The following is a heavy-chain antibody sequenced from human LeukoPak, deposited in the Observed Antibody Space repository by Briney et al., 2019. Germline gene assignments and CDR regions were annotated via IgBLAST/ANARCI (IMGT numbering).Heavy chain of an antibody. CDR1: GGSFSGYY. J-gene: IGHJ5*02. D-gene: IGHD3-3*01. Sequence: SETLSLTCAVYGGSFSGYYWSWIRRPPGKGLEWIGEINHSGSTNYSPSLKSRVTISVDTSKNQFSLKLSSVTAADTAVYYCARGVLRFLNSNWFDPWGQGTLVTVSS. CDR2: INHSGST. V-gene: IGHV4-34*01. CDR3: ARGVLRFLNSNWFDP.